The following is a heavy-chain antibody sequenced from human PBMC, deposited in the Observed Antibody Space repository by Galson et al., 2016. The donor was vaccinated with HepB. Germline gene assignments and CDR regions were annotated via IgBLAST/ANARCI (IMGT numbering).Heavy chain of an antibody. Sequence: SLRLSCAASGFSFSSYSMHWVRQAPGKGLEYIATISGNAGRTSYVDSVKGRFTISRDNAKKTVDLHMSRLRPEDTGVFYCVKDRSITVPAMDAFDLWGQGTMVIVSS. V-gene: IGHV3-64D*08. CDR3: VKDRSITVPAMDAFDL. CDR2: ISGNAGRT. D-gene: IGHD6-6*01. J-gene: IGHJ3*01. CDR1: GFSFSSYS.